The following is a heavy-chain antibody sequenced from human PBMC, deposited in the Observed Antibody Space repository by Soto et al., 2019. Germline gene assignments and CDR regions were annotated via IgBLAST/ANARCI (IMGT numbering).Heavy chain of an antibody. CDR2: INHSGST. D-gene: IGHD5-12*01. V-gene: IGHV4-34*01. CDR1: GGSFSGYY. CDR3: ARGDGYKRESWFDP. Sequence: QVQLQQWGAGLLKPSETLSLTCAVYGGSFSGYYWSWIRQPPGKGLEWIGEINHSGSTNYNPSLKSRVTISVDTFKNQFSLKLSSVTAADTAVYYCARGDGYKRESWFDPWGQGTLVTVSS. J-gene: IGHJ5*02.